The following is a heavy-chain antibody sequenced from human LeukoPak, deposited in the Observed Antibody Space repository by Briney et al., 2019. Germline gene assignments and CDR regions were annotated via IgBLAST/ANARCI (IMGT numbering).Heavy chain of an antibody. V-gene: IGHV1-18*01. Sequence: AASVKVSCKASGYTFTSYGISWVRQAPGQGLEWMGWISAYNGNTNYAQKLQGRVTMTTGTSTSTAYMELRSLRSDDTAVYYCARERRRIVVVPAAMYYYYMDVWGKGTTVTVSS. CDR1: GYTFTSYG. CDR2: ISAYNGNT. J-gene: IGHJ6*03. CDR3: ARERRRIVVVPAAMYYYYMDV. D-gene: IGHD2-2*01.